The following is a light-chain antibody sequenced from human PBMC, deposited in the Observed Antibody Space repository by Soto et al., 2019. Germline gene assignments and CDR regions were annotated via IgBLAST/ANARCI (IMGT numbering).Light chain of an antibody. CDR2: QVS. J-gene: IGLJ2*01. Sequence: QSVLTQPASVSGSPEQSITISCAGTSSDVGKYEYVSWYQQHPGKAPKLMIYQVSDRPSGVSNRFSGSKSGNTASLTISGLQAEDAAYYYCSAYTGSTTAVVFGGGTRLTVL. CDR1: SSDVGKYEY. CDR3: SAYTGSTTAVV. V-gene: IGLV2-14*01.